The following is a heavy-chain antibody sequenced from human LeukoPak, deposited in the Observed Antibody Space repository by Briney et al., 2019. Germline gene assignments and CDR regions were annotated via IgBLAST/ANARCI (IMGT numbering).Heavy chain of an antibody. CDR2: IYYSGST. D-gene: IGHD3-22*01. CDR3: ARIVITMMDFDL. J-gene: IGHJ2*01. Sequence: SETLSLTCTVSGGSISSSSYYWGWIRQPPGKGLEWIGSIYYSGSTYYNPSLKSRVTISVDTSKNQFSLKLSSVTAADTAVYYCARIVITMMDFDLWGRGTLVTVSS. V-gene: IGHV4-39*01. CDR1: GGSISSSSYY.